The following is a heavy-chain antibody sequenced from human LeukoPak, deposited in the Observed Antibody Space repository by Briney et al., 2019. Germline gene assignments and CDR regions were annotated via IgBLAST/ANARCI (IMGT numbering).Heavy chain of an antibody. D-gene: IGHD6-19*01. Sequence: SETLSLTCTVSGYSISSGYYWGWIRQPPGKGLEWIGSINHSGSTNYNPSLKSRVTISVDTSKNQFSLKLSSVTAADTAVYYCARYSSGWYGGYYFDYWGQGTLVTVSS. J-gene: IGHJ4*02. CDR3: ARYSSGWYGGYYFDY. V-gene: IGHV4-38-2*02. CDR2: INHSGST. CDR1: GYSISSGYY.